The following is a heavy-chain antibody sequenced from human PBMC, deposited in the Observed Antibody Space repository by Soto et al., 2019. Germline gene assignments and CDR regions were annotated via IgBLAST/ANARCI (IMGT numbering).Heavy chain of an antibody. CDR2: KHHSGST. CDR3: ASSSGWWRLDV. D-gene: IGHD6-19*01. V-gene: IGHV4-4*02. Sequence: QVQLQESGPGLVKPSETLSLTCGVSGDSINNGFWWTWVRQPPGKGLEWIGEKHHSGSTNYNLSRRSRGSITLDKATTQFSLNLSSVTAAGTAVYFCASSSGWWRLDVWGQGTTVTVSS. J-gene: IGHJ6*02. CDR1: GDSINNGFW.